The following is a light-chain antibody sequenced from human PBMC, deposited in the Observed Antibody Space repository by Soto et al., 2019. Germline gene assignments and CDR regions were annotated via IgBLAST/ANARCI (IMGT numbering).Light chain of an antibody. CDR2: GTS. V-gene: IGKV3-20*01. Sequence: EIVLTQSPGTLSLSPGERATLSCRASQSVSSSYLAWYQQKPGQAPRLLIYGTSSRATAIPDRFSGSGSGTDFTLTISRLEPEDFAVYYCQLYGSSSWTFGQRTKV. CDR3: QLYGSSSWT. CDR1: QSVSSSY. J-gene: IGKJ1*01.